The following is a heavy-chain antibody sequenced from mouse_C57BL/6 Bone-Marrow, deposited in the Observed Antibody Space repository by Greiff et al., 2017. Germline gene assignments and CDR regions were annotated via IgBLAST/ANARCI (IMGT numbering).Heavy chain of an antibody. CDR1: GYAFSSYW. Sequence: VTLQESGAELVKPGASVKISCKASGYAFSSYWMNWVKQRPGKGLEWIGQIYPGDGDTNYNGKFKGKATLTADKSSSTAYMQLSSLSSEDSAVYFCARKSDYPLYVDYWGQGTTLTVSS. J-gene: IGHJ2*01. CDR3: ARKSDYPLYVDY. CDR2: IYPGDGDT. D-gene: IGHD2-4*01. V-gene: IGHV1-80*01.